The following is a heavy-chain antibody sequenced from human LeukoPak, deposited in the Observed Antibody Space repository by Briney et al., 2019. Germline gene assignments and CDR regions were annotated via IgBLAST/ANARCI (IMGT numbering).Heavy chain of an antibody. Sequence: SETLSLTCTVSGGSISSSSYYWGWIRQPPGKGLEWIGSIYYSGSTYYNPSLKSRVTISVVTSKNQFSLKLSSVTAADTAVYYCASNMVREFGYWGQGTLVTVSS. CDR2: IYYSGST. J-gene: IGHJ4*02. D-gene: IGHD3-10*01. CDR3: ASNMVREFGY. CDR1: GGSISSSSYY. V-gene: IGHV4-39*07.